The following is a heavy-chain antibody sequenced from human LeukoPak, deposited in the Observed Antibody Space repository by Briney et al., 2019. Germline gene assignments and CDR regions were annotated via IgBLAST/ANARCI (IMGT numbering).Heavy chain of an antibody. D-gene: IGHD3-10*01. J-gene: IGHJ6*03. CDR2: MNHRGNT. V-gene: IGHV4-34*01. Sequence: SQTLSLTCAVYGGSFSGYYWSWIRQPPGKWLEWIGEMNHRGNTNYNPSLKTRATIPVKTSKSQSSRKLSAVTATDTAVYSCARGGSRTWDYYYSSYMDVWGKGTTVTVSS. CDR1: GGSFSGYY. CDR3: ARGGSRTWDYYYSSYMDV.